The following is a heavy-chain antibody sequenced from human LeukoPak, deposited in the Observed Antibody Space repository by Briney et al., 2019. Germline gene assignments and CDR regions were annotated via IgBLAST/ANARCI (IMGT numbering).Heavy chain of an antibody. V-gene: IGHV3-66*01. Sequence: GGSLRLSCAASGFTVSNNYMTWIRQAPGKGLEWVSNIYSTGVTYYADSVKGRFTISRDNSKNTLYLQMNGLRAEDTAVYYCATRSAYYTYYFDYWGQGTLVTVSS. CDR3: ATRSAYYTYYFDY. CDR2: IYSTGVT. D-gene: IGHD3-22*01. CDR1: GFTVSNNY. J-gene: IGHJ4*02.